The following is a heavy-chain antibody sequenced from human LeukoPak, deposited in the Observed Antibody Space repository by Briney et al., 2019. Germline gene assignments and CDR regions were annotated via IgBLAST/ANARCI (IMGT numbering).Heavy chain of an antibody. Sequence: ASVKVSCKASGYTFTGYYMHWVRQAPGQGLEWMGWINPNSGGTNYAQKFQGRVIMTRDTSISTAYMELSRLRSDDTAVYYCARGSRGYSGYYSYWGQGTLVTVSS. J-gene: IGHJ4*02. CDR1: GYTFTGYY. CDR3: ARGSRGYSGYYSY. D-gene: IGHD5-12*01. V-gene: IGHV1-2*02. CDR2: INPNSGGT.